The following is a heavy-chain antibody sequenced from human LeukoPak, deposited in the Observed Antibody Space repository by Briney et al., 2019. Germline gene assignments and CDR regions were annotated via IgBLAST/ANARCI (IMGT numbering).Heavy chain of an antibody. D-gene: IGHD5-18*01. CDR1: GDSVSSNSAA. CDR3: AGVSPLWLPDYYYYMDV. J-gene: IGHJ6*03. V-gene: IGHV6-1*01. Sequence: SQTLSLTCAISGDSVSSNSAAWNWIRQSPSRGLEWLGRTYYRSKWYNDYAVSMKSRITINPDTSKNQFSLQQNSVTPEDTAVYYCAGVSPLWLPDYYYYMDVWGKGTTVTVSS. CDR2: TYYRSKWYN.